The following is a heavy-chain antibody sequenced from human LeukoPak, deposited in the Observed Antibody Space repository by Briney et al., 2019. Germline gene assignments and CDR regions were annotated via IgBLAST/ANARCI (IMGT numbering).Heavy chain of an antibody. V-gene: IGHV1-2*02. CDR3: ARGGFSDY. D-gene: IGHD3-16*01. CDR2: INPDTGGT. J-gene: IGHJ4*02. Sequence: ASVKVSCKTSGYTFTAYNIHWGRQAPGQGLAWMGWINPDTGGTNYAQKFQGRVTMTRDTSISTVYMELRRLTFDDTAVYYCARGGFSDYWGQGTLVTVSS. CDR1: GYTFTAYN.